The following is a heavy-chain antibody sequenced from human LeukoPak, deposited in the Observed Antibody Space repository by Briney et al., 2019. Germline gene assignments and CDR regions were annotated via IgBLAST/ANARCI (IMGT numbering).Heavy chain of an antibody. CDR2: IIPIIDTP. J-gene: IGHJ5*02. V-gene: IGHV1-69*13. Sequence: ASVKVSCKASGGIFSSFTITSVRQAAGHGLEWMGGIIPIIDTPTYPQKFHGRVRITADESTSTAYLELSSLRTEDTAVYYCARTLGYCSGDSCFGNNWFDPWGQGTLVTVS. D-gene: IGHD2-15*01. CDR1: GGIFSSFT. CDR3: ARTLGYCSGDSCFGNNWFDP.